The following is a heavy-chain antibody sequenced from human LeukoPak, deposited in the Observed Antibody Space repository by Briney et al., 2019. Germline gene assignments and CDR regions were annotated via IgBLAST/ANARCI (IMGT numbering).Heavy chain of an antibody. CDR3: ARDLSFSRYDSSGLNSDY. CDR1: GYTFTSYG. Sequence: GASVKVSCKAPGYTFTSYGISWVRQAPGQGLEWMGWISAYNGNTNYAQKLQGRVTMTTDTSTSTAYMELRSLRSDDTAVYYCARDLSFSRYDSSGLNSDYWGQGTLVTVSS. V-gene: IGHV1-18*01. CDR2: ISAYNGNT. D-gene: IGHD3-22*01. J-gene: IGHJ4*02.